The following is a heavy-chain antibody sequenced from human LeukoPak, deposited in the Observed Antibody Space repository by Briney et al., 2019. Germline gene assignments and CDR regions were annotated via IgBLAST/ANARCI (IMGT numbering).Heavy chain of an antibody. CDR2: ISGGGSST. CDR1: GFTFSSYA. Sequence: PGGSLRLSCAASGFTFSSYAMSWVRQAPGKGLEWVSAISGGGSSTYYADSVKGRFTISRDNSKNAMYLQMNSLRAEDTALYYCAKGMIVGPAGCFDFWGQGTLVTVSS. CDR3: AKGMIVGPAGCFDF. D-gene: IGHD1-26*01. V-gene: IGHV3-23*01. J-gene: IGHJ4*02.